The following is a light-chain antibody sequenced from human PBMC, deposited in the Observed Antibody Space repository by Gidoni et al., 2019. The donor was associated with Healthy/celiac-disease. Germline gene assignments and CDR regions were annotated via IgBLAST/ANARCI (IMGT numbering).Light chain of an antibody. CDR3: QQSYSTPLMYT. J-gene: IGKJ2*01. V-gene: IGKV1-39*01. CDR2: AAS. Sequence: DIQMTQSTSSLSASVGDRVTITCRASQSISYLNWYRQKPGKAPKLLIYAASSLQSGVPSRFSGSGSGTDFTLTISSLQPEDFATYYCQQSYSTPLMYTFGQGTKLEIK. CDR1: QSISY.